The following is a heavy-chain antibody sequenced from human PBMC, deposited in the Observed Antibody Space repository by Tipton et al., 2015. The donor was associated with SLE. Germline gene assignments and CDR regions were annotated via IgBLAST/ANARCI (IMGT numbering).Heavy chain of an antibody. D-gene: IGHD2-2*01. CDR1: GFTFRNYN. CDR3: ATDGGPSAYAMAVVPVTRRAGHFQH. CDR2: IWPDGGKK. V-gene: IGHV3-33*08. Sequence: SLRLSCVGSGFTFRNYNMNWVRQAPGKGLEWVTVIWPDGGKKYYADSVKGRFTISRDNSKNTMYLQMNSLGAEDTGVYYCATDGGPSAYAMAVVPVTRRAGHFQHWGQGTLVIVSS. J-gene: IGHJ1*01.